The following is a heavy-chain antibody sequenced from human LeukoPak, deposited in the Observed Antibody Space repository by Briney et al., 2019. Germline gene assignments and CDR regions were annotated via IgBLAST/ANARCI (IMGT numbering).Heavy chain of an antibody. CDR2: IKSKHAGGTL. Sequence: GGSLRLSCAGSGFTFSNAWMNWVRQAPGKGLEWVARIKSKHAGGTLDYVAPVKGRFIISRDDSKNTVFLQMNSLKTEDTGVYYCATGGNYLDFWGQGTLVTVSS. J-gene: IGHJ4*02. CDR3: ATGGNYLDF. CDR1: GFTFSNAW. V-gene: IGHV3-15*01. D-gene: IGHD1-26*01.